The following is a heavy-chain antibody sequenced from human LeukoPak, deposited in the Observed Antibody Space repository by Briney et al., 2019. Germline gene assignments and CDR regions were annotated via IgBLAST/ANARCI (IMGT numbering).Heavy chain of an antibody. J-gene: IGHJ6*03. Sequence: GGSLRLSCTASGFTFSSYSMNWVRQAPGKGLEWVSSISSSSSYIYYADSVKGRFTISRDNAKNSLYLQMNSLRAEDTAVYYCARDAFFSGWYYYYYYYMHVWGKGTTVTVSS. V-gene: IGHV3-21*04. D-gene: IGHD6-19*01. CDR1: GFTFSSYS. CDR2: ISSSSSYI. CDR3: ARDAFFSGWYYYYYYYMHV.